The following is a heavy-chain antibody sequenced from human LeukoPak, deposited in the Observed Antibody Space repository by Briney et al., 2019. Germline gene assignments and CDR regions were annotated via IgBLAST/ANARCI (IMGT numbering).Heavy chain of an antibody. Sequence: GGSLRLSCAASGFTVSRNSMSWVRQAPGKGLEWVSVIYSGGTIYYADSVKGRFTISRDNAKNSLYLQMNSLRAEDTAVYYCARDEGSGYLDYWGQGTLVTVSS. D-gene: IGHD3-3*01. V-gene: IGHV3-66*01. CDR3: ARDEGSGYLDY. CDR2: IYSGGTI. CDR1: GFTVSRNS. J-gene: IGHJ4*02.